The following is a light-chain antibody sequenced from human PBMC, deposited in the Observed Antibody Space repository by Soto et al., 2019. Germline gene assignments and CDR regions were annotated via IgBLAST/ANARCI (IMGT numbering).Light chain of an antibody. Sequence: TQSPSTLSGSVGDRVTITCRASQSISSNYLAWYQQKPGQAPRLLIYGASSRATGISDRFSASGSGTDFTLTISRLEPEDFAVFYCQQYGDSPRTFGQGTKVEI. CDR3: QQYGDSPRT. CDR1: QSISSNY. V-gene: IGKV3-20*01. J-gene: IGKJ1*01. CDR2: GAS.